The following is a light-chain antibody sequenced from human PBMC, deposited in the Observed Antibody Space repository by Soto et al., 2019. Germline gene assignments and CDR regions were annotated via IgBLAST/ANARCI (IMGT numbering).Light chain of an antibody. CDR1: SGHSNYA. J-gene: IGLJ2*01. Sequence: QPVLTQSPSASASLEAWVKLTCTLSSGHSNYAIAWHQQQSEKGPRYLMKLNSDGSHSKGDGLPDRFSGSSSGAERYLTISSLQSEDEADYYCQTWGSGIVVFGGGTKVTVL. CDR2: LNSDGSH. CDR3: QTWGSGIVV. V-gene: IGLV4-69*01.